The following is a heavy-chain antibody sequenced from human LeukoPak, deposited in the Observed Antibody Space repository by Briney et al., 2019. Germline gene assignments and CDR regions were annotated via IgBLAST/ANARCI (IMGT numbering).Heavy chain of an antibody. V-gene: IGHV4-61*01. CDR1: GGSVSSGSYY. Sequence: SETLSLTCTVSGGSVSSGSYYWSWIRQPPGKGLEWIGYIYYSGSTNYNPSLKGRVTISVDTSKNQFSLKLSSVTAADTTVYYCARDHIVRQLATGYYYYYYMDVWGKGTTVTVSS. CDR2: IYYSGST. CDR3: ARDHIVRQLATGYYYYYYMDV. D-gene: IGHD6-6*01. J-gene: IGHJ6*03.